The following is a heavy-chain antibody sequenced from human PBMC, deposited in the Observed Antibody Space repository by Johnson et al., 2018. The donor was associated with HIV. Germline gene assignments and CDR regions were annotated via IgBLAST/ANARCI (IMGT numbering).Heavy chain of an antibody. CDR1: GFTFSSYG. CDR3: ARARAGDAFDI. D-gene: IGHD6-13*01. Sequence: QVQLVESGGGLVQPGGSLRLSCAASGFTFSSYGMHWVRQAPGKGLEWVSVIYSGGSTYYADSVKGRFTISRDNSKNTLYLQMNSLRAEDTAVYYCARARAGDAFDIWGQGTMVTVSS. V-gene: IGHV3-NL1*01. J-gene: IGHJ3*02. CDR2: IYSGGST.